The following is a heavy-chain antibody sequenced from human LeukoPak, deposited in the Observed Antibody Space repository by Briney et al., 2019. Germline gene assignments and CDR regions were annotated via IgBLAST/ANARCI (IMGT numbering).Heavy chain of an antibody. CDR3: ATGIAAAGTPIDY. V-gene: IGHV4-38-2*02. CDR1: GYSISSGYY. J-gene: IGHJ4*02. Sequence: SETLSLTCTVSGYSISSGYYWGWIRQPPGKGLEWIGSIYYSGSTYYNPSLKSRVTISVDTSKNQFSLKLSSVTAADTAVYYCATGIAAAGTPIDYWGQGTLVTVSS. CDR2: IYYSGST. D-gene: IGHD6-13*01.